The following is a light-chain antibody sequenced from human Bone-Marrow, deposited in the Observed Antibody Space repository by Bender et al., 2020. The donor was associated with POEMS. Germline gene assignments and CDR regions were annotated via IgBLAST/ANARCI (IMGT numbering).Light chain of an antibody. CDR3: NSYSSSATYV. V-gene: IGLV2-14*01. CDR1: SSDVGGYDY. Sequence: QSALTQPASVSGSPGQSITISCTGTSSDVGGYDYVSWYQQYPGKAPKLMIFDVSNRPSGVSNRFSGSKSGNTASLTISGLQPEDEADYSCNSYSSSATYVFGAGTKVTVL. J-gene: IGLJ1*01. CDR2: DVS.